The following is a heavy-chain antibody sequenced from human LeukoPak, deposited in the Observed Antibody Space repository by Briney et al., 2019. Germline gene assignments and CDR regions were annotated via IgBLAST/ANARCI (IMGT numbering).Heavy chain of an antibody. CDR1: GYTFTGYY. CDR3: ARDPPGMAAAGYDY. CDR2: INPNSGGT. J-gene: IGHJ4*02. D-gene: IGHD6-13*01. Sequence: ASVKVSCKASGYTFTGYYMHWVRQAPGQGLEWMGWINPNSGGTNYAQKFQGRVTMTRDTSISTAYMELSRLRSDDTAVYYCARDPPGMAAAGYDYWGQGTLVTVSS. V-gene: IGHV1-2*02.